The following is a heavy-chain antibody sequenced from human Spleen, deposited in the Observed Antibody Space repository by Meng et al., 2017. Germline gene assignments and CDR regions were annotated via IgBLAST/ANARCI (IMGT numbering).Heavy chain of an antibody. CDR3: AREKDTGTYPLYFDY. J-gene: IGHJ4*02. Sequence: QVQLQRSGLGLVKPSQTLPPPCAISGDRVSSNSAAWNWIRQSPSRGLEWLGRTFYMSKWYNDYAVSLKSRITINPDTSKNQFSLQLNSVTPEDTAVYYCAREKDTGTYPLYFDYWGQGTLVTVSS. CDR2: TFYMSKWYN. CDR1: GDRVSSNSAA. D-gene: IGHD2-15*01. V-gene: IGHV6-1*01.